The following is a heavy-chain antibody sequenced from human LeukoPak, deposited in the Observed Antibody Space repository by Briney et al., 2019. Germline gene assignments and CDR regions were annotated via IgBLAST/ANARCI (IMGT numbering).Heavy chain of an antibody. CDR3: ARFYSTPHYYYDSSGYYHFDY. D-gene: IGHD3-22*01. V-gene: IGHV3-7*01. J-gene: IGHJ4*02. CDR2: IKQDGSEK. CDR1: GFTFSGYW. Sequence: GGSLRLSCAASGFTFSGYWMSWVRQAPGKGLEWVANIKQDGSEKYYVDSVKGRFTISRDNAKNSLYLQMNSLRAEDTAVYYCARFYSTPHYYYDSSGYYHFDYWGQGTLVTVSS.